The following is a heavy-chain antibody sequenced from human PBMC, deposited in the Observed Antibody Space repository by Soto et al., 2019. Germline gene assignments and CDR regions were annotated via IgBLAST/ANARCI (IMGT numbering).Heavy chain of an antibody. CDR3: LRDTYYHQSRGTAPFEY. CDR2: ISGYNGNT. D-gene: IGHD3-3*02. V-gene: IGHV1-18*01. J-gene: IGHJ4*02. Sequence: QLQLVQSGTEVKRSGASVKVSCKTSGYSFTTYGLIWVRQAPGRGLEWVGWISGYNGNTNYAQKLQATVTLTTNTPTTTRDMEITSLRSDDTAVYYCLRDTYYHQSRGTAPFEYWGQGTQVTVSS. CDR1: GYSFTTYG.